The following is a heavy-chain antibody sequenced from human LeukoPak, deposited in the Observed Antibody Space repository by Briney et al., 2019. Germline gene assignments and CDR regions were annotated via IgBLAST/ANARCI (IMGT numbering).Heavy chain of an antibody. V-gene: IGHV3-30*18. Sequence: GGSLRLSCAASGFTFSGFGIHWVRQAPGKGLEWVAVISFDGSKKYYADSVKGRFIISRDNSKNTLDLQMNSLRAEDTAVYYCAKVRGCSNGVCYKGGMDVWGQGTTVTVSS. CDR2: ISFDGSKK. CDR1: GFTFSGFG. J-gene: IGHJ6*02. CDR3: AKVRGCSNGVCYKGGMDV. D-gene: IGHD2-8*01.